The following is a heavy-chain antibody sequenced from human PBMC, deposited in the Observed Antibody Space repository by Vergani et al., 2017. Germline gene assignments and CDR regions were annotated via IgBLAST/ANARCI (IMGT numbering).Heavy chain of an antibody. J-gene: IGHJ6*03. Sequence: QVQLVQSGAEVKKPGSSVKVSCKASGGTFSSYAISWVRQAPGQGLEWIGSIYYAGSTYYNPSLKSRVTISVDTSKNQFSLKLSSVTAADSATYFCATPHTVASHYMDVWGQGITVNVSS. CDR2: IYYAGST. D-gene: IGHD6-19*01. V-gene: IGHV1-69*04. CDR3: ATPHTVASHYMDV. CDR1: GGTFSSYAIS.